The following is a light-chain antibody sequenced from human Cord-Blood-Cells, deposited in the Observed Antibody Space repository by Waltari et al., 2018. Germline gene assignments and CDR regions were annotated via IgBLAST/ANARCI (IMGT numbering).Light chain of an antibody. CDR2: GVS. V-gene: IGLV2-23*02. CDR3: CSYAGSSAFYV. CDR1: SSDVGSYNL. Sequence: QSALTQPASVSGSPGQSITISCTGTSSDVGSYNLVSWYQQHPGKAPKPMIYGVSKRAAGVSNRFSGSKAGNTASLTISGLQAEDEADYYCCSYAGSSAFYVFGTGTKVTVL. J-gene: IGLJ1*01.